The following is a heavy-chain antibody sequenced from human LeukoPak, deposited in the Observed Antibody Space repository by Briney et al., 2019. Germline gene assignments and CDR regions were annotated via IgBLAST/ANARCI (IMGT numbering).Heavy chain of an antibody. D-gene: IGHD6-13*01. V-gene: IGHV4-4*09. CDR3: ARGRGSSSWFPLDY. CDR1: GGSISSYY. J-gene: IGHJ4*02. CDR2: IYTSGST. Sequence: SETLSLTCTVSGGSISSYYWSWIRQPPGKGLEWIGYIYTSGSTNYNPSLKSRVTISVDTSKNQFSLKLSSVTAADTAVYYCARGRGSSSWFPLDYWGQGTLVTVSS.